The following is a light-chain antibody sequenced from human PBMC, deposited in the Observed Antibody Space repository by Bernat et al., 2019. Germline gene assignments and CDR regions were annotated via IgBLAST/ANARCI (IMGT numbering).Light chain of an antibody. V-gene: IGKV1-16*01. Sequence: DIQMTQSPSSLSASLGDTVTITCRASQAISISLAWFQQRPGKAPKSLLYAASHLRSGVPSRFTGSGSGTDFTLTISSLQPEDFGIYYCQQYDSYPLTFGGGTKVDVK. CDR3: QQYDSYPLT. CDR2: AAS. CDR1: QAISIS. J-gene: IGKJ4*01.